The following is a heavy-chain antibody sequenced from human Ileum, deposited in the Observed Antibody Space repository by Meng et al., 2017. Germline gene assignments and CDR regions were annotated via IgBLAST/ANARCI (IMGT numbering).Heavy chain of an antibody. CDR2: MSPRSDDT. J-gene: IGHJ4*02. Sequence: QVQLEQSGAEVKKPGASEKVSCKASGYTFSSLDINWVRQAPGQGLEWMGWMSPRSDDTGYAQKFQGRVTMTRDTSISTAYMELSSLTSEDTAIYYCARGVTAGLDYWGQGTLVTVSS. D-gene: IGHD5-18*01. V-gene: IGHV1-8*01. CDR1: GYTFSSLD. CDR3: ARGVTAGLDY.